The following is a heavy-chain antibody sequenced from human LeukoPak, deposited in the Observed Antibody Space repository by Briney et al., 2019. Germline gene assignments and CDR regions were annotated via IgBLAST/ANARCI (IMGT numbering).Heavy chain of an antibody. Sequence: GGSLRLSCAASGFTFSRSWMTWVRQAPGKGLEWVASINEDGSEIHYVDSVKGRFTISRDNSKNTLYLQMNSLRAEDTAVYYCARNDFWSGYYVADHYYYMDVWGKGTTVTVSS. J-gene: IGHJ6*03. CDR3: ARNDFWSGYYVADHYYYMDV. CDR1: GFTFSRSW. V-gene: IGHV3-7*01. CDR2: INEDGSEI. D-gene: IGHD3-3*01.